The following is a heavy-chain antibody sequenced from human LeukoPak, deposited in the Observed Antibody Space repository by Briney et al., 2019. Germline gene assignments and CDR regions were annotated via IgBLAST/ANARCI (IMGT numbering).Heavy chain of an antibody. Sequence: SVKVSCKASGGTFSSYAISWVRQAPGQGLEWMGGIIPIFGTANYAQKFQGRVTITTDESTSTAYMELCSLRSEDTAVYYCARVNGDYEKTYYFDYWGQGTLVTVSS. J-gene: IGHJ4*02. CDR3: ARVNGDYEKTYYFDY. D-gene: IGHD4-17*01. CDR1: GGTFSSYA. V-gene: IGHV1-69*05. CDR2: IIPIFGTA.